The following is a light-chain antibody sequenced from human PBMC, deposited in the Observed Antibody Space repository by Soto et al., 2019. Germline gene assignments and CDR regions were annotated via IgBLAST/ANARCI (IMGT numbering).Light chain of an antibody. Sequence: QSALTQPRSVSGSPGQSVTISCTGTSSDVGGYNLVSWYQQHPGKAPKLMIYDVSKRPSGVPDRFSGSKSGNTASLTISGLQAEDEADHYCCSYAGSYTHVVFGGGTKLTVL. V-gene: IGLV2-11*01. J-gene: IGLJ2*01. CDR1: SSDVGGYNL. CDR2: DVS. CDR3: CSYAGSYTHVV.